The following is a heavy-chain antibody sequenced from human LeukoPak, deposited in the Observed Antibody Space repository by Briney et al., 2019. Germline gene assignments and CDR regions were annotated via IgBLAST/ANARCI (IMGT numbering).Heavy chain of an antibody. CDR3: AITHYLDTSDDGNWFDP. D-gene: IGHD3-22*01. V-gene: IGHV1-18*01. Sequence: ASVKVSCKASGYTFTSYGISWVRQAPGQGLEWMGWISAYNGNTNYAQKFQGRVSMTRDTSLRTAYMELSNLRSEDTAVYYCAITHYLDTSDDGNWFDPWGQGTLVNVSS. J-gene: IGHJ5*02. CDR2: ISAYNGNT. CDR1: GYTFTSYG.